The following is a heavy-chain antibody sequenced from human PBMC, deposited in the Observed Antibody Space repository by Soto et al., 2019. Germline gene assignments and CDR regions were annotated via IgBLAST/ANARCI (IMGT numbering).Heavy chain of an antibody. Sequence: EVQLLESGGGLVQPGGPLRPPCAASGFTFTNYVMNWVRQTPGKGLGWVSTISGSGDSTYYTDSVKGRFTISRDNSKSTLFLQMNSLRADDTAVYYCVRRAITATTSWGSFDIWGQGTMVTVSS. CDR1: GFTFTNYV. J-gene: IGHJ3*02. V-gene: IGHV3-23*01. D-gene: IGHD1-7*01. CDR2: ISGSGDST. CDR3: VRRAITATTSWGSFDI.